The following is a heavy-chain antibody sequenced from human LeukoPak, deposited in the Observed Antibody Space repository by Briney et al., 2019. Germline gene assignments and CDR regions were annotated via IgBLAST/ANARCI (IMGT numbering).Heavy chain of an antibody. D-gene: IGHD6-13*01. CDR3: AKGGVSSPHY. CDR2: ISYDGSNK. CDR1: GFTFSSYG. Sequence: GRSLRLSCAASGFTFSSYGMHWVRQAPGKGLEWVAVISYDGSNKYYADSVKGRFTISRDTSKNTLFLQMNSLRAEDTAVYYCAKGGVSSPHYWGQGTLVTVSS. V-gene: IGHV3-30*18. J-gene: IGHJ4*02.